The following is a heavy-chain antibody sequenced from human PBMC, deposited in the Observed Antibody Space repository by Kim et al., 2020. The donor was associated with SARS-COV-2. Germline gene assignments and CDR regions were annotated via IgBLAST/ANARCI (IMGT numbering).Heavy chain of an antibody. V-gene: IGHV3-30*04. CDR2: ISYDGSNK. D-gene: IGHD2-2*01. Sequence: GGSLRLSCAASGFTFSSYAMHWVRQAPGKGLEWVAVISYDGSNKYYADSVKGRFTISRDNSKNTLYLQMNSLRAEDTAVYYCARAGCSSTSCSRAFDIWGQGTMVTVSS. CDR1: GFTFSSYA. CDR3: ARAGCSSTSCSRAFDI. J-gene: IGHJ3*02.